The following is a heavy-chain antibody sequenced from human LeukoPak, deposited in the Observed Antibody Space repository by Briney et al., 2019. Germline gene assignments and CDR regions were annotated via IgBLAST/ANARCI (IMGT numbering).Heavy chain of an antibody. V-gene: IGHV4-39*07. CDR1: GFTFSSYA. J-gene: IGHJ5*02. Sequence: TGGSLRLSCAASGFTFSSYAMSWVRQPPGKGLEWIGSIYYSGSTYYNPSLKSRVTISVDTSKNQFSLKLSSVTAADTAVYYCARDNFWSGYYGWFDPWGQGTLVTVSS. CDR3: ARDNFWSGYYGWFDP. CDR2: IYYSGST. D-gene: IGHD3-3*01.